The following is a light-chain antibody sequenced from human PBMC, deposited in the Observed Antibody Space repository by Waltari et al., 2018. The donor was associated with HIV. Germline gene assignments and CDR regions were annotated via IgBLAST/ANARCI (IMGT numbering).Light chain of an antibody. CDR2: AVI. V-gene: IGLV2-14*01. Sequence: QSALTQPASVSGSPGQSVTISCTGTNSDLGDYNYVSWYQQHPGKAPKRIIVAVINRPSGVSNRFSGAKSGNTASLTISGLQAEDEADYYCSSYTSTITVVFGGGTKVTVL. CDR3: SSYTSTITVV. J-gene: IGLJ2*01. CDR1: NSDLGDYNY.